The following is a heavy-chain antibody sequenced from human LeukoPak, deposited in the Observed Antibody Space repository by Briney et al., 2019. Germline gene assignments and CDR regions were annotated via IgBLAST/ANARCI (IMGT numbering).Heavy chain of an antibody. Sequence: GSLRLSCAASGFTFSDYYMSWVRQAPGKGLEWVSVIYSGGSTYYADSVKGRFTISRDNSKNTLYLQMNSLRAEDTAVYYCARDWYYYDSSGYYPLDPWGQGTLVTVSS. CDR1: GFTFSDYY. CDR2: IYSGGST. CDR3: ARDWYYYDSSGYYPLDP. J-gene: IGHJ5*02. V-gene: IGHV3-66*01. D-gene: IGHD3-22*01.